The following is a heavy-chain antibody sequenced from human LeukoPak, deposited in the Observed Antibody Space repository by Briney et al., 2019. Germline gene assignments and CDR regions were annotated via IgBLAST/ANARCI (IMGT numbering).Heavy chain of an antibody. V-gene: IGHV1-69*13. CDR1: GGTFSSYA. D-gene: IGHD3-22*01. Sequence: SVKVSCKASGGTFSSYAISWVRRAPGQGLEWMGGIIPIFGTANYAQKFQGRVTITADESTSTAYMELSSLRSEDTAVYYCARVRNYYDSSGESTYFDYWGQGTLVTVSS. CDR2: IIPIFGTA. J-gene: IGHJ4*02. CDR3: ARVRNYYDSSGESTYFDY.